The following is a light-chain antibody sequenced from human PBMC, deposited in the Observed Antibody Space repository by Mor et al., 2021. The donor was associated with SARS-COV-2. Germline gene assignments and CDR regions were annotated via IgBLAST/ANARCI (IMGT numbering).Light chain of an antibody. J-gene: IGKJ4*01. CDR2: AAS. CDR1: QGITNS. V-gene: IGKV1-27*01. Sequence: ASQGITNSLAWYQQKPGEAPKLLIYAASTLQRGVPSRFSGSGSGTDFTLTISSLQPADVATYYCQNYHTAPLTFGGG. CDR3: QNYHTAPLT.